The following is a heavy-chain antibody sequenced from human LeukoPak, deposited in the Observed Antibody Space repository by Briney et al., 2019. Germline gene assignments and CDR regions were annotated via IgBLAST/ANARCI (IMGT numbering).Heavy chain of an antibody. CDR3: ASLSRDGWTYYFDY. CDR1: GGSISSGDYY. Sequence: SQTLSLTCTVSGGSISSGDYYWSWIRQPPGKGPEWIGYIYYSGSTYYNPSLKSRITISVDTSKNQSSLKLSSVTAADTAVYYCASLSRDGWTYYFDYWGQGTLVTVSS. V-gene: IGHV4-30-4*01. D-gene: IGHD5-24*01. J-gene: IGHJ4*02. CDR2: IYYSGST.